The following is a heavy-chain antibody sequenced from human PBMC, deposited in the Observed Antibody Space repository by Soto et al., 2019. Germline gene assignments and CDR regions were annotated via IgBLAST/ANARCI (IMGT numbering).Heavy chain of an antibody. Sequence: EVQLVESGGGVIQAGGSLRLSCEASGFRFTDVWMTWVRQAPGKGRERVGRIKRKMDGETTEYAAPVKGRYSISRDDLKNTMFLQMNSLKSEDTGVYYCAADAQCSSVDCPGAFDIWGQGTMVIVSS. CDR3: AADAQCSSVDCPGAFDI. CDR1: GFRFTDVW. D-gene: IGHD2-2*01. V-gene: IGHV3-15*01. J-gene: IGHJ3*02. CDR2: IKRKMDGETT.